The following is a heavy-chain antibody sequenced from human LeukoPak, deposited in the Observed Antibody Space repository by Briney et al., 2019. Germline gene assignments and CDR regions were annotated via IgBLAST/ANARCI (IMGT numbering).Heavy chain of an antibody. CDR1: GFTFSSYS. D-gene: IGHD1-26*01. CDR2: ISSSSSYI. V-gene: IGHV3-21*01. Sequence: GGSLRLSCAASGFTFSSYSMNWVRQAPGKGLEWVSSISSSSSYIYYADSVKGRFTISRDNAKNSLYLQMNSLRAEDTAVYYCARGLAVGATIDYWGQGTLVTVSS. J-gene: IGHJ4*02. CDR3: ARGLAVGATIDY.